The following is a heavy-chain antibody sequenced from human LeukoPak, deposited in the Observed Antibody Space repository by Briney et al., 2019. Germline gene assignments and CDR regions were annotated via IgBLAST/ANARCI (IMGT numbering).Heavy chain of an antibody. Sequence: PSETLSLTCTVSGDSISSGDYYWSWIRQPPGKGLEWIGTIYYSGSTYYNPSLKSRVTISVDSSKNQFSLKLSSVTAADTAVYYCARGYGSGSYFDYWGQGTLVTVSS. CDR3: ARGYGSGSYFDY. CDR2: IYYSGST. J-gene: IGHJ4*02. CDR1: GDSISSGDYY. D-gene: IGHD3-10*01. V-gene: IGHV4-39*07.